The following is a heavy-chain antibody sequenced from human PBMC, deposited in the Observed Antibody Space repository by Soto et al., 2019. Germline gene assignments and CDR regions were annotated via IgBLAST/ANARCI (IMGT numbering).Heavy chain of an antibody. CDR1: GFTFSGSA. V-gene: IGHV3-73*01. CDR2: IRSKANSYAT. CDR3: TYLGDWGDIVVVPAAKG. Sequence: GGSLRLSCAASGFTFSGSAMHWVRQASGKGLEWVGRIRSKANSYATAYAASVKGRFTISRDDSKNTAYLQMNSLKTEDTAVYYCTYLGDWGDIVVVPAAKGWGQGTLVTVSS. D-gene: IGHD2-2*01. J-gene: IGHJ4*02.